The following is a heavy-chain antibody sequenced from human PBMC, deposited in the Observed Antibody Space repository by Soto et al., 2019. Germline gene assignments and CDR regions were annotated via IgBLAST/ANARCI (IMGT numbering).Heavy chain of an antibody. CDR3: AAIAVAGTGWFDP. CDR1: GCSISSSSYD. CDR2: IYYSGST. J-gene: IGHJ5*02. Sequence: QLQLQESCPGLVKPSETLSLTCTVSGCSISSSSYDWGWIRQPPGKGLEWIGSIYYSGSTYYNPSLKSRVTISVDTSKNQFSLKLSSVTAADTAVYYCAAIAVAGTGWFDPWGQGTLVTVSS. V-gene: IGHV4-39*01. D-gene: IGHD6-19*01.